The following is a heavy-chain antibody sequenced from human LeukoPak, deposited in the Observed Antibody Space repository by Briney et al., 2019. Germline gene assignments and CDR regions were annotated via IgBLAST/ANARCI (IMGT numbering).Heavy chain of an antibody. J-gene: IGHJ4*02. CDR2: ISASGAIT. CDR1: GFTFKLFG. D-gene: IGHD5-18*01. Sequence: GGSLRLSCAASGFTFKLFGMNWVRQAPGKGLEWVAAISASGAITTYAESLKGRFTISRDNSKNTVYLQMNSLSAEDTAVYYCAKARAGGYNYGPFDYWGQGTLVTVSS. CDR3: AKARAGGYNYGPFDY. V-gene: IGHV3-23*01.